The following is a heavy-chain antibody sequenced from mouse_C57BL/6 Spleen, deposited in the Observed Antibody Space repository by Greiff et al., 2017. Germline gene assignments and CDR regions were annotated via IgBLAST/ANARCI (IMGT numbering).Heavy chain of an antibody. CDR2: IYPGSGSN. J-gene: IGHJ2*01. Sequence: QVQLQQPGAELVKPGASVSMSCKVSGYSFTSYWITWVKQRPGQGLEWIGDIYPGSGSNNYNEKFNSKATLTVDTSSSTAFMQLSSLTSEDAAVYYCARSTTVLASDYWGQGTTLTVSS. D-gene: IGHD1-1*01. CDR1: GYSFTSYW. CDR3: ARSTTVLASDY. V-gene: IGHV1-55*01.